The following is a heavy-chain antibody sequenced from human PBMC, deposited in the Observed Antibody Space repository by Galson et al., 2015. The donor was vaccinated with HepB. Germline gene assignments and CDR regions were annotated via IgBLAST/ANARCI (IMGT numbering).Heavy chain of an antibody. CDR3: AKTYCSGGSCQYYFDY. CDR1: GFTFSSYG. Sequence: SLRLSCAASGFTFSSYGMHWVRQAPGKGLEWVAFIRYDGSNKYYADSVKGRFTISRDNSKNTLYLQMNSLRAEDTAVYYCAKTYCSGGSCQYYFDYWGQGTLVTVSS. V-gene: IGHV3-30*02. CDR2: IRYDGSNK. D-gene: IGHD2-15*01. J-gene: IGHJ4*02.